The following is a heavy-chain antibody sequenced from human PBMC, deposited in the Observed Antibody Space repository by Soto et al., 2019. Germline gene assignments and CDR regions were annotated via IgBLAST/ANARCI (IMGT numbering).Heavy chain of an antibody. Sequence: SQTLSLTCAISGDGVSSNSAAWNWIRQSPSRGLEWLGRTYYRSKWYNDYAVSVKSRITINPDTSKNQFSLQLNSVTPEDTAVYYCARDFRDEQLVQDYYYYGMDVWGQGATVTVSS. CDR3: ARDFRDEQLVQDYYYYGMDV. V-gene: IGHV6-1*01. CDR2: TYYRSKWYN. CDR1: GDGVSSNSAA. D-gene: IGHD6-13*01. J-gene: IGHJ6*02.